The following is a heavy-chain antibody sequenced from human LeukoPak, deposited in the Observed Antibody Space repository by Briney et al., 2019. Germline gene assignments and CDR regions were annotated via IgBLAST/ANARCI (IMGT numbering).Heavy chain of an antibody. J-gene: IGHJ4*02. Sequence: ASVKVSCKASGGTFSSYAISWVRQDPGQGLEWVGRIISILGIANCAQKFQGRVTITADKSTTTAYMELSSLRSEDTAVYYCARHPVVPAAPFDYWGQGTLVTVSS. D-gene: IGHD2-2*01. CDR3: ARHPVVPAAPFDY. CDR1: GGTFSSYA. CDR2: IISILGIA. V-gene: IGHV1-69*04.